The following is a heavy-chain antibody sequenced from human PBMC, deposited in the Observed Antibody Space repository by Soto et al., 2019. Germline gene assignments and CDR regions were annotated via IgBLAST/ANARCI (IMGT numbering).Heavy chain of an antibody. CDR1: GYTFTSYA. Sequence: QVQLEQCGAEVKKPGASVKVSCEASGYTFTSYAIHWVRQAPGQRLEWMGWINVGNGNTKYSQKFQGRVTITRDTSASTAYMELSSLRSEDTAVYYCARSVGAALSDYRGQGTLVTVSS. CDR3: ARSVGAALSDY. V-gene: IGHV1-3*01. D-gene: IGHD1-26*01. J-gene: IGHJ4*02. CDR2: INVGNGNT.